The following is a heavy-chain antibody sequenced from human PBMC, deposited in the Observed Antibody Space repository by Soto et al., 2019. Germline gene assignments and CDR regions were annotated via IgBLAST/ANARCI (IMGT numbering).Heavy chain of an antibody. V-gene: IGHV6-1*01. CDR2: TYYRSKWYN. Sequence: KQSQTLSLTCAISGDSVSSNSAAWNWIRQSPSRGLEWLGRTYYRSKWYNDYAVSVKSRITINPDTSKNQFSLQLNSVTPEDTAVYYCARDYQQTTPGLLLTPYYYYGMDVWGQGTTVTVSS. D-gene: IGHD2-15*01. CDR1: GDSVSSNSAA. CDR3: ARDYQQTTPGLLLTPYYYYGMDV. J-gene: IGHJ6*02.